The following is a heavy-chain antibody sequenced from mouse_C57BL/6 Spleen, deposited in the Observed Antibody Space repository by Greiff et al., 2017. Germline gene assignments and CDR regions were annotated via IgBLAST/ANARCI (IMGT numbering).Heavy chain of an antibody. CDR2: ISYDGSN. D-gene: IGHD2-10*01. Sequence: EVKLQESGPGLVKPSQSLSLTCSVTGYSITSGYYWNWIRQFPGNKLEWMGYISYDGSNNYNPSLKNRISITRDTSKNQFFLKLNSVTTEDTATYYCARAPYYAWFAYWGQGTLVTVSA. CDR1: GYSITSGYY. CDR3: ARAPYYAWFAY. J-gene: IGHJ3*01. V-gene: IGHV3-6*01.